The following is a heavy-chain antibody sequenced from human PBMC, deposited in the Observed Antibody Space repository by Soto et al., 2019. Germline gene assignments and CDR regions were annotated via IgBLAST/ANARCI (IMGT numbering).Heavy chain of an antibody. D-gene: IGHD2-15*01. J-gene: IGHJ4*02. V-gene: IGHV3-13*01. CDR2: IGTAGDT. Sequence: EVQLVESGGGSVQPGGSLRLSCAASGFTFSSYDMHWVRQATGKGLEWVSAIGTAGDTYYPGSVKGRFTISRENAKNSLYLQMNSLRAGDTAVYYCARGGCSGGSCYSVSDYFDYWGQGTLVTVSS. CDR1: GFTFSSYD. CDR3: ARGGCSGGSCYSVSDYFDY.